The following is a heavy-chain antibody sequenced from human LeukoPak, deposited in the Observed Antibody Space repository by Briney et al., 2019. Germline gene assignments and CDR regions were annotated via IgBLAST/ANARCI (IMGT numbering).Heavy chain of an antibody. CDR2: IRNKARSHTT. V-gene: IGHV3-72*01. CDR1: GFSFSYHD. CDR3: ARSADSSGQWYFQL. Sequence: PGGSLRLSCAASGFSFSYHDMDWVRQAPGKGLEWVARIRNKARSHTTEYAASVKGRFSISRDDSKTSLFLQMNSLRTEDTAVYYCARSADSSGQWYFQLWGQGTLVTVSS. J-gene: IGHJ1*01. D-gene: IGHD6-19*01.